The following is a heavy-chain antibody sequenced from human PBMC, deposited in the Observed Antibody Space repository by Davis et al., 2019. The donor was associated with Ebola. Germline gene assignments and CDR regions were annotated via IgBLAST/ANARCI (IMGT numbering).Heavy chain of an antibody. Sequence: GGSLRLSCAASGFTFSSYGMHWVRQAPGKGLEWVAVISYDGSNKYYADSVKGRFTISRDNSKNTLYLQMNSLRAEDTAVYYCARPIEWYSTPYYGMDVWGQGTTVTVSS. CDR1: GFTFSSYG. D-gene: IGHD6-13*01. J-gene: IGHJ6*02. V-gene: IGHV3-30*03. CDR2: ISYDGSNK. CDR3: ARPIEWYSTPYYGMDV.